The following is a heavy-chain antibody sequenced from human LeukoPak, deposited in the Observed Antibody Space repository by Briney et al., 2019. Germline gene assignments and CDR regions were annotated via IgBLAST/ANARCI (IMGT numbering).Heavy chain of an antibody. CDR3: ARESRTYDGSGYYCDA. CDR2: IFTNGNS. D-gene: IGHD3-22*01. CDR1: GASIRNYY. J-gene: IGHJ5*02. V-gene: IGHV4-4*07. Sequence: SETQSLTCTVSGASIRNYYWAWIRQPAGKGLEWIGRIFTNGNSDFNPSLKSRVTMSVDLSKNQFSLKLTSVTAADTAVYYCARESRTYDGSGYYCDAWGQGTLVTVSS.